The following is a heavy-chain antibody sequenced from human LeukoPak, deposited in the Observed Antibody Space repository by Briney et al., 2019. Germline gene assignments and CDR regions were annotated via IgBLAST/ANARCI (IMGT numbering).Heavy chain of an antibody. CDR1: GFTFSSYS. CDR2: ISSSSSYI. V-gene: IGHV3-21*01. J-gene: IGHJ4*02. CDR3: ARDQARYCSGGSCSYFDY. Sequence: PGGSLRLSCAASGFTFSSYSMNWVRQAPGKGLEWVSSISSSSSYIYYADSVKGRFTISRDNAKNSLHLQMNSLRAEDTAVYYCARDQARYCSGGSCSYFDYWGQGTLVTVSS. D-gene: IGHD2-15*01.